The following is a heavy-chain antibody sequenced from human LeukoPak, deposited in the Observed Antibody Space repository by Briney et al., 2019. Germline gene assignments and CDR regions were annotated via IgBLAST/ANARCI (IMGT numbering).Heavy chain of an antibody. CDR2: IIPIFGTA. D-gene: IGHD3-10*01. Sequence: ASVKVSCKASGGTFSSYAISWVRQAPGQGLEWMGGIIPIFGTANYAQKFQGRVAITADESTSTAYMELSSLRSEDTAVYYCARGRALLWFGEGPHGPFDPWGQGTLVTVSS. V-gene: IGHV1-69*01. CDR3: ARGRALLWFGEGPHGPFDP. CDR1: GGTFSSYA. J-gene: IGHJ5*02.